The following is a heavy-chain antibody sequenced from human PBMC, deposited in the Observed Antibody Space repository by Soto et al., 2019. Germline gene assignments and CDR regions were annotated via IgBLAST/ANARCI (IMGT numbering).Heavy chain of an antibody. Sequence: EVQLLESGGGLVQPGGSLRLSCAASGFTFKTYAMSWVRQAPGKGLEWVSAISGSGDSTYYADSVKGRFTISRDNSKNTLYLQLNSLGTEDTAVYSCAKPTAPYDSVWGNYRFDYWGQGTLVIVSS. J-gene: IGHJ4*02. D-gene: IGHD3-16*02. CDR1: GFTFKTYA. CDR3: AKPTAPYDSVWGNYRFDY. CDR2: ISGSGDST. V-gene: IGHV3-23*01.